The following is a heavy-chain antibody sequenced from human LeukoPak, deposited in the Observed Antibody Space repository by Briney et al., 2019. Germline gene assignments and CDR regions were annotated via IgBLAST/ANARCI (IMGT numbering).Heavy chain of an antibody. J-gene: IGHJ4*02. D-gene: IGHD1-26*01. CDR1: XFTFSSYG. V-gene: IGHV3-30*18. Sequence: GGXLRLSCXXSXFTFSSYGMHWVRQAPGKGLQWVAVISFDGTNTFYLDSVKGRFTISRDNSKNTLYLQMNSLTSEDTATYYCAKEKGWELLRSYIDFWGQGTLVTVYS. CDR3: AKEKGWELLRSYIDF. CDR2: ISFDGTNT.